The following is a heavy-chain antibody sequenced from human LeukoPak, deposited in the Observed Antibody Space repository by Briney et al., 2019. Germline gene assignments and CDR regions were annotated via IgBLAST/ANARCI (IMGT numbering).Heavy chain of an antibody. CDR1: GGSISSYY. CDR3: ASYGGNSVGNWFDP. J-gene: IGHJ5*02. Sequence: SETLSLTCAVSGGSISSYYWSWIRQPPGKGLEWIGYIYTSGSTNYNPSLKSRVTMSVDTSKNHFSLKLSSVTAADTAVYYCASYGGNSVGNWFDPWGQGTLVTVSS. V-gene: IGHV4-4*09. CDR2: IYTSGST. D-gene: IGHD4-23*01.